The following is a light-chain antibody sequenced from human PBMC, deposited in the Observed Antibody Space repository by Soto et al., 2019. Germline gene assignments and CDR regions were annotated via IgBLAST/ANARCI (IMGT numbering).Light chain of an antibody. CDR1: QGIGSY. J-gene: IGKJ5*01. CDR3: QLLNNSAII. V-gene: IGKV1-9*01. Sequence: DIQLTQSPSFLSASVGDRAAITCRASQGIGSYVAYYQQQPGKATILMIDAACTLQGAVQSRCSSTGARAEFTLTISSVQPEDVASYCCQLLNNSAIIFGEGTRLEIK. CDR2: AAC.